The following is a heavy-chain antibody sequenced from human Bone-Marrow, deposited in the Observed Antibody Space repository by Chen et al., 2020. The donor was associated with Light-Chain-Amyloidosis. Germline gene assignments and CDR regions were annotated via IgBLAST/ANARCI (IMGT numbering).Heavy chain of an antibody. CDR1: GNTFTTFY. CDR2: IHPGSGDT. CDR3: ARDRFAFDS. Sequence: QVQLVQSGAEMKKPGASVKLSCKSSGNTFTTFYMHWVRQAPGQGLEWMVVIHPGSGDTNYAHKIQGRFTMTRDTSTSTVYMELSSLRSEDTAMYYCARDRFAFDSWGQGTMVTVSS. V-gene: IGHV1-46*01. J-gene: IGHJ3*01.